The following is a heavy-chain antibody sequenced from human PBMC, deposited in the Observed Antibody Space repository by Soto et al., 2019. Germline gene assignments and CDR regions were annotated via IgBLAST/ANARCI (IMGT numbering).Heavy chain of an antibody. CDR3: AIRIVSTLYFQH. CDR2: ISYSGNT. CDR1: GGSISSGGYY. J-gene: IGHJ1*01. Sequence: PSETLSLTCTVSGGSISSGGYYWSWIRHHPGKGLEWIGYISYSGNTYYSPSLQSRVTISTETSKNQFSLKVNSVTAADTAVYYCAIRIVSTLYFQHWGQGTLVTSPQ. D-gene: IGHD3-16*02. V-gene: IGHV4-31*03.